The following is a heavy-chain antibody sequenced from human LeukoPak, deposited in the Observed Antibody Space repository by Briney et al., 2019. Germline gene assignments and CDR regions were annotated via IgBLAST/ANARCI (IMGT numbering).Heavy chain of an antibody. CDR1: GYTFTSYA. Sequence: ASVKVSCKASGYTFTSYAMNWVRQAPGQGLEWMGIINPSGGSTSYAQKFQGRVTMTRDTSTSTVYMELSSLRSEDTAVYYCARLDSFDAFDIWGQGTMVTVSS. J-gene: IGHJ3*02. D-gene: IGHD3/OR15-3a*01. CDR3: ARLDSFDAFDI. V-gene: IGHV1-46*01. CDR2: INPSGGST.